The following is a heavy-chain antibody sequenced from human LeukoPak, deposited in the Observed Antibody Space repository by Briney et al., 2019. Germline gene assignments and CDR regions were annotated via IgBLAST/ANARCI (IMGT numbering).Heavy chain of an antibody. CDR3: AKDRRACSSSSCYYRFDY. V-gene: IGHV3-23*01. CDR2: ISDSGGST. Sequence: PGGSLRLSCAASEFTFSSYAMSWVRQAPGKGLEWVSAISDSGGSTYYADSVKGRFPVSRDNSKNTMYLQMNSLRAEDTAVYYCAKDRRACSSSSCYYRFDYWGQGTLVTVSS. J-gene: IGHJ4*02. D-gene: IGHD2-2*01. CDR1: EFTFSSYA.